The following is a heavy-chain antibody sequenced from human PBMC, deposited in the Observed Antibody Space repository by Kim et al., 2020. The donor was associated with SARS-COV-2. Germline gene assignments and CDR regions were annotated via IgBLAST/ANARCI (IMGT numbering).Heavy chain of an antibody. D-gene: IGHD3-22*01. CDR2: FDPEDGET. V-gene: IGHV1-24*01. CDR3: SLRITMIVVVILVITGKY. J-gene: IGHJ4*02. Sequence: ASVKVSCKVSGYTLTELSMHWVRQAPGKGLEWMGGFDPEDGETIYAQKFQGRVTMTEDTSTDTAYMELSSLRSEDTAVYYRSLRITMIVVVILVITGKYWGQGTLVTVSS. CDR1: GYTLTELS.